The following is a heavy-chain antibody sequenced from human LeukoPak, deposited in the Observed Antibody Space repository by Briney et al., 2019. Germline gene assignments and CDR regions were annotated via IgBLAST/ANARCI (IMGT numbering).Heavy chain of an antibody. CDR3: ARGPSGVVILTVSNWFDP. V-gene: IGHV1-69*13. J-gene: IGHJ5*02. D-gene: IGHD3-22*01. CDR2: IIPIFGTA. Sequence: ASVKVSCKASGGTFSSYAISWVRQAPGQGLEWMGGIIPIFGTANYAQKFQGRVTITADESTSTAYMELSSLRSEDTAVYYCARGPSGVVILTVSNWFDPWGQGTLVTVSS. CDR1: GGTFSSYA.